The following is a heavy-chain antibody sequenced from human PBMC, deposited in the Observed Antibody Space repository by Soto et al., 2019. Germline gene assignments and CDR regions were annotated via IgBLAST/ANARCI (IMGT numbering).Heavy chain of an antibody. J-gene: IGHJ4*02. D-gene: IGHD6-6*01. CDR2: SHQSGST. V-gene: IGHV4-30-2*01. CDR1: GGSISSGGFS. Sequence: LQLQESGSGLVRPSQTLSLTCAVSGGSISSGGFSWSWIRQPPGKGLETIGYSHQSGSTYYNPSLKSRGTISVDRTNNLFSLKLSSVPDADTAVYYCGGGIAARNLCYWGQGTLFTDSS. CDR3: GGGIAARNLCY.